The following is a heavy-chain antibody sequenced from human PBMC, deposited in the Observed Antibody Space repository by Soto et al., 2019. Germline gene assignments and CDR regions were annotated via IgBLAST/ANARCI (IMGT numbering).Heavy chain of an antibody. CDR1: GGSVSSGSYY. V-gene: IGHV4-61*01. J-gene: IGHJ4*02. CDR3: VSHRNYIVVSGSYFDY. D-gene: IGHD6-19*01. Sequence: SETLSLTCTVSGGSVSSGSYYWSWIRQPPGKGLECIGYIYYSGSTNYNPSLKSRVTISVDTSKNQFSLKLTSMTAADTAVYFCVSHRNYIVVSGSYFDYWSQGTLVTVSS. CDR2: IYYSGST.